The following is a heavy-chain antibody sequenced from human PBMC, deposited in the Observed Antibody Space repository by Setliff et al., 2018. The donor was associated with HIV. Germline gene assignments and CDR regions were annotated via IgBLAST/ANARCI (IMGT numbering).Heavy chain of an antibody. J-gene: IGHJ4*02. CDR1: GGSFIGSSFQ. Sequence: SETLSLTCNVSGGSFIGSSFQSTWIRQAPGKGLEWIGDIAYSGTTMYFNYNPSLESRLSLSEDTSRHQSSLKLTSVTADDTGIYYCARGPPFAYWGQGLLVTVSS. CDR3: ARGPPFAY. CDR2: IAYSGTTMYF. V-gene: IGHV4-39*07.